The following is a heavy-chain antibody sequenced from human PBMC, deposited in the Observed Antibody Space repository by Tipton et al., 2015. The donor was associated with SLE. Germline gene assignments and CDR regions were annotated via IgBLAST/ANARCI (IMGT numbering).Heavy chain of an antibody. J-gene: IGHJ3*02. V-gene: IGHV4-34*01. D-gene: IGHD5-24*01. CDR3: ATRAVEDAFDI. CDR1: GGSFSGYY. Sequence: LRLSCAVCGGSFSGYYWSWIRQPPGKGLEWIGEINHSGSTNYNPSLKSRVTISVDTSKNQFSLKLSSVTAADTAVYYCATRAVEDAFDIWGQGTMVTVSS. CDR2: INHSGST.